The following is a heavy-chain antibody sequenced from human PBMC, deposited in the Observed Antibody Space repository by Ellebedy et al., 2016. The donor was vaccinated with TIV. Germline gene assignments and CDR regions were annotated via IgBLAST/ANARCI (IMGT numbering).Heavy chain of an antibody. Sequence: KVSCXGSGYSFTSYWIGWVRQMPGKGLEWMGIIYPGDSDTRYSPSFQGQVTISADKSISTAYLQWSSLKASDTAMYYCARRRYCSSTSCLGWFDPWGQGTLVTVSS. CDR1: GYSFTSYW. J-gene: IGHJ5*02. CDR3: ARRRYCSSTSCLGWFDP. CDR2: IYPGDSDT. V-gene: IGHV5-51*01. D-gene: IGHD2-2*01.